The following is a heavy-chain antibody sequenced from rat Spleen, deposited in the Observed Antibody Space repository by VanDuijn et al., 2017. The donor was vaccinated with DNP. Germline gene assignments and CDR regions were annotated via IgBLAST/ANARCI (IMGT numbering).Heavy chain of an antibody. CDR3: ARDNYGSYGAMDA. Sequence: EVQLVESGGGVAQPGNSLKLSCAASGFTFSDSAMAWVRQSPKMGLEWVATISYDGTRTYYRDSVKGRFTISRDNAKSTLYLQMDSLRSEDTATYYCARDNYGSYGAMDAWGQGASVTVSS. V-gene: IGHV5-17*01. J-gene: IGHJ4*01. CDR1: GFTFSDSA. CDR2: ISYDGTRT. D-gene: IGHD1-3*01.